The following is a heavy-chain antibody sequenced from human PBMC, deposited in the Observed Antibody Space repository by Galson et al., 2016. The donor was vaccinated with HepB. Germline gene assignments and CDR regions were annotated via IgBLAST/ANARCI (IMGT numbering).Heavy chain of an antibody. CDR2: VSDDGSNK. CDR1: GFTFIGYA. J-gene: IGHJ6*04. V-gene: IGHV3-30*04. Sequence: SLRLSCAASGFTFIGYAMHWVRQAPGKGLEWMALVSDDGSNKHYADSVKGRFTISRDNSKNMLYVQMNSLRAEDTAVYYCARVCRDCSGGNPGYYGMDVWGKGTTVTVSP. D-gene: IGHD2-15*01. CDR3: ARVCRDCSGGNPGYYGMDV.